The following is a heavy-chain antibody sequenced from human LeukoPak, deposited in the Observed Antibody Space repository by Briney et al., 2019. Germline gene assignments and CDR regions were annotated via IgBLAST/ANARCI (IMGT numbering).Heavy chain of an antibody. J-gene: IGHJ4*02. CDR2: IYYSGST. V-gene: IGHV4-59*01. CDR1: GGSISSYY. Sequence: PSETLSLTCTVSGGSISSYYWSWIRQPPGKGLEWIGYIYYSGSTNYNPSLKSRVTISVDTSKNQFSLKLSSVTAADTAVYYCARDLLYYDSSGGDYWGQGTLVTVSS. D-gene: IGHD3-22*01. CDR3: ARDLLYYDSSGGDY.